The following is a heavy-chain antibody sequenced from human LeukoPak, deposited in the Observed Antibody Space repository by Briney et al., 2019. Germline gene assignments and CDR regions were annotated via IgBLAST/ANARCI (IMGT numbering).Heavy chain of an antibody. CDR1: GFTFSDYY. Sequence: GGSLRLSCAASGFTFSDYYMSWIRQAPGKGLEWVSYISSSSSYTNYADSLKGRFTISRDNAKNSLYLQMNSLRAEDTAVYYCVRAGYSAYDSLFDYWGQGTLVTVSS. D-gene: IGHD5-12*01. CDR3: VRAGYSAYDSLFDY. J-gene: IGHJ4*02. CDR2: ISSSSSYT. V-gene: IGHV3-11*06.